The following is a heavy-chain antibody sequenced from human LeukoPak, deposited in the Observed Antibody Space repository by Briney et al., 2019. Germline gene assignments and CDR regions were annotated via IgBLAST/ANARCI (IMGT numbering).Heavy chain of an antibody. CDR1: GYTFTGYY. Sequence: VASVTVSCMASGYTFTGYYTHWVRQAPGQGLEWMGWINPNSGGTKYAQKFQGRVTMTRDTSISTAYMELSSLRSEDTAVYYCAREGDAGIAVAGPFDYWGQGTLVTVSS. CDR3: AREGDAGIAVAGPFDY. CDR2: INPNSGGT. J-gene: IGHJ4*02. V-gene: IGHV1-2*02. D-gene: IGHD6-19*01.